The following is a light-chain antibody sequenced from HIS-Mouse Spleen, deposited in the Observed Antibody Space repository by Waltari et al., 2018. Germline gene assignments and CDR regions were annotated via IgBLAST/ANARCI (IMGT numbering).Light chain of an antibody. CDR2: DAS. CDR1: QGISNY. CDR3: QKYNSAPWT. J-gene: IGKJ1*01. V-gene: IGKV1-27*01. Sequence: DIQMTHSPSSLSASVGDRVTITCRASQGISNYLVWYQQKPGKLPKLLIYDASTLQAGVPARFSGSGSGTDFTLTISSLQPEDVATDYCQKYNSAPWTFGQGTKVEIK.